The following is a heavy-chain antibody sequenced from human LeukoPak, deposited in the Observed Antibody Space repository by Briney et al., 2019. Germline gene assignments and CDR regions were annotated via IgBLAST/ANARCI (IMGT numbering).Heavy chain of an antibody. CDR2: MNPNSGNT. Sequence: ASVKVSCKASGYTFTSYDINWVRQATGQGLEWMGWMNPNSGNTGHAQKFQGRVTKTRNTSISTAYMELSSLRSEDTAVYYCARGSPLSHGTYPYYYYGMDVWGQGTTVTVSS. J-gene: IGHJ6*02. CDR3: ARGSPLSHGTYPYYYYGMDV. V-gene: IGHV1-8*01. CDR1: GYTFTSYD.